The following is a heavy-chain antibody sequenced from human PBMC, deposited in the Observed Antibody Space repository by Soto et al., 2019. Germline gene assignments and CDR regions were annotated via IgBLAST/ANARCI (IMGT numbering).Heavy chain of an antibody. D-gene: IGHD1-26*01. CDR2: ISGNGADT. CDR3: RFSPGRNAFDI. V-gene: IGHV3-23*01. J-gene: IGHJ3*02. Sequence: GGSLRFSCAASGFTFSSYAMSWVRQAPGKGLEWVSAISGNGADTSYADSVRGRFTISRDNSKDTLYLQMNSLRADDTAVYYCRFSPGRNAFDIWGQGTMVTVSS. CDR1: GFTFSSYA.